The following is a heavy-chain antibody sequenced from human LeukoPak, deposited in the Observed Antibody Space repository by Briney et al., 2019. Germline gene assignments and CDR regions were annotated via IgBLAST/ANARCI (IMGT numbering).Heavy chain of an antibody. CDR3: AKAPRQQLANALFDY. D-gene: IGHD6-13*01. V-gene: IGHV3-43*02. J-gene: IGHJ4*02. CDR1: GFTFDDYA. CDR2: IRGDGGST. Sequence: GGSLRLSCAASGFTFDDYAMHWVRQAPGKGLEWVSLIRGDGGSTYYADSVKGRFTISRDNSKNSLYLQMNSLRTEDTALYYCAKAPRQQLANALFDYWGQGTLVTVSS.